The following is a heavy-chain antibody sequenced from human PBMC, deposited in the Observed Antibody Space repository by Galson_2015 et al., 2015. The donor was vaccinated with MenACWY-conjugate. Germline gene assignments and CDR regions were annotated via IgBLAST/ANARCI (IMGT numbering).Heavy chain of an antibody. CDR1: GFTFSSYA. CDR3: AKDEGTYWYSSGWFDY. Sequence: AASGFTFSSYAMSWVRQAPGKGLEWVSAISGSGGSTYYADSVKGRFTISRDNSKNTLYLQMNSLRAEDTAVYYCAKDEGTYWYSSGWFDYWGQGTLVTVSS. D-gene: IGHD6-19*01. J-gene: IGHJ4*02. V-gene: IGHV3-23*01. CDR2: ISGSGGST.